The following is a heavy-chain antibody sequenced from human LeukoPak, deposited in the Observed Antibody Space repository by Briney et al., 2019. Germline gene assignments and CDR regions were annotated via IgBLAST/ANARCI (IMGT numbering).Heavy chain of an antibody. D-gene: IGHD3-10*01. CDR3: TTPYGSGSYSSPYYYGMDV. CDR2: IKSKTDGGTT. V-gene: IGHV3-15*01. CDR1: GFTFSNAW. J-gene: IGHJ6*02. Sequence: GGSLRLSCAASGFTFSNAWMSWVRQAPGKGLEWVGRIKSKTDGGTTDYAAPVKGRFTISRDDSKNTLYLRMNSLKTEDTAVYYCTTPYGSGSYSSPYYYGMDVRGQGTTVTVSS.